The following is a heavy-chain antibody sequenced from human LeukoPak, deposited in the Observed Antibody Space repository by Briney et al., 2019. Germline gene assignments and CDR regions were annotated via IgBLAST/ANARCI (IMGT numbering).Heavy chain of an antibody. CDR2: IIPIFGTA. D-gene: IGHD3-9*01. V-gene: IGHV1-69*05. CDR3: VLRYFDWPTEYFQH. Sequence: SVKVSCKASGGTFSSYAISWVRQAPGQGLEWMGGIIPIFGTANYAQKFQGRVTITTDESTSTAYMELSSLRSEDTAVYYCVLRYFDWPTEYFQHWGQGTLVTVS. J-gene: IGHJ1*01. CDR1: GGTFSSYA.